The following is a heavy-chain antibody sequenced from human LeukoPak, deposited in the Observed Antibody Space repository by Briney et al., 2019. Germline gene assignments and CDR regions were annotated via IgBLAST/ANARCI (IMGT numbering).Heavy chain of an antibody. CDR1: GYTFTGYY. D-gene: IGHD3-22*01. Sequence: ASVKVSCKASGYTFTGYYIHWVRQAPGHGLEWMGWINPNCGGTNYSQKFQGMGSMTMDTFISPAYMELSSLRSDATAVYYSAKELYDSSGYSPTTNFDYWGQGTLVTVSS. J-gene: IGHJ4*02. CDR2: INPNCGGT. V-gene: IGHV1-2*02. CDR3: AKELYDSSGYSPTTNFDY.